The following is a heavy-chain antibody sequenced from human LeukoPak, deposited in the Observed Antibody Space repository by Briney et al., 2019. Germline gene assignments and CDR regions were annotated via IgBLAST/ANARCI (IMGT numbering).Heavy chain of an antibody. CDR3: ASYVDTVRYEAFDV. D-gene: IGHD5-18*01. V-gene: IGHV3-74*01. J-gene: IGHJ3*01. CDR2: IHPDGKNT. Sequence: GGSLRLSCAASGFTFSSYWMNWVRQAPGKGLVWVSRIHPDGKNTAYADSVKGRFTISRDNARNTLFLQMNSLRAEDAAVYYCASYVDTVRYEAFDVWGQGTMVTVSS. CDR1: GFTFSSYW.